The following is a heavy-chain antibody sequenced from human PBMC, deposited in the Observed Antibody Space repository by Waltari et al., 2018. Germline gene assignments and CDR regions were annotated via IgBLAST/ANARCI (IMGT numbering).Heavy chain of an antibody. V-gene: IGHV1-18*01. CDR1: GYTFTSYG. CDR2: VSAYNGNT. CDR3: ARDNPRFLEWFHSFDY. J-gene: IGHJ4*02. D-gene: IGHD3-3*01. Sequence: QVQLVQSGAEVKKPGASVKVSCKASGYTFTSYGISWVRQAPGQGLEWMGWVSAYNGNTNYAQKLQGRVTMTTDTSTSTAYMELRSLRSDDTAVYYCARDNPRFLEWFHSFDYWGQGTLVTVSS.